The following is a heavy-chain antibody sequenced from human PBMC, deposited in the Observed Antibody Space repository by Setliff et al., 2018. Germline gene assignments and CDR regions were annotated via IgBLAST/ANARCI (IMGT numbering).Heavy chain of an antibody. Sequence: PSETLSLTCTVSGDSVSRSYWGWMRQPPGKGLEWIGYISYSGSTTYNPSLKSRVTISLDMSKNGFSLNLTSVTAADTAFYYCARLSHAYYYGSGSYFGFDPWGQGTRVTVSS. J-gene: IGHJ5*02. CDR1: GDSVSRSY. V-gene: IGHV4-59*08. CDR3: ARLSHAYYYGSGSYFGFDP. D-gene: IGHD3-10*01. CDR2: ISYSGST.